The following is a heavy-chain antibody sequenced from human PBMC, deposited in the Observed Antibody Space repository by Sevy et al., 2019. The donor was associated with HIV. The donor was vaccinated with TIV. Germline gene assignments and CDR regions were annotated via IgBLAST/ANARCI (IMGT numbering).Heavy chain of an antibody. CDR2: TSYSGSS. CDR3: TAIYYCVRHLFHDFAWGSHRYRDAFDL. J-gene: IGHJ3*01. CDR1: GGSINTIAYY. Sequence: SETLSLTCTVSGGSINTIAYYWGWVRQPPGKGLEWIGSTSYSGSSYYNPSLKSRVTISVDTSKNQFSLNLSSVTAADTGTAADTAIYYCVRHLFHDFAWGSHRYRDAFDLWGQGTLVTVSS. V-gene: IGHV4-39*01. D-gene: IGHD3-16*02.